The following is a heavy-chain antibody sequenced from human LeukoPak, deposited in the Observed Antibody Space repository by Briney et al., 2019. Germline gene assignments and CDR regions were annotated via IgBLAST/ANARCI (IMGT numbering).Heavy chain of an antibody. V-gene: IGHV3-33*01. CDR2: IWYVGSNK. CDR1: GFTFSSYG. CDR3: ARGNDFWSGYLANPLRYGMDV. J-gene: IGHJ6*02. D-gene: IGHD3-3*01. Sequence: PGRSLRLSCAASGFTFSSYGMHWVRQAPGKGLEWVSVIWYVGSNKYYADSVKGRFTISRDNSKNTLYLQMNSLRAEDTAVYYCARGNDFWSGYLANPLRYGMDVWGQGTTVTVSS.